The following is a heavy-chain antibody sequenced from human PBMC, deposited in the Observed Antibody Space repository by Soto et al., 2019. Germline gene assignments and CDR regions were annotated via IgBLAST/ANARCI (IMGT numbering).Heavy chain of an antibody. J-gene: IGHJ6*02. Sequence: GGSLRLSCAASGFTFSSYAMHWVRQAPGKVLEWVAVISYDGSNKYYADSVKGRFTISRDNSKNTLYLQMNSLRAEDTAVYYCASHQYSSSWYPYYYYYYGMDVWGQGXTVTVYS. CDR3: ASHQYSSSWYPYYYYYYGMDV. CDR1: GFTFSSYA. CDR2: ISYDGSNK. D-gene: IGHD6-13*01. V-gene: IGHV3-30-3*01.